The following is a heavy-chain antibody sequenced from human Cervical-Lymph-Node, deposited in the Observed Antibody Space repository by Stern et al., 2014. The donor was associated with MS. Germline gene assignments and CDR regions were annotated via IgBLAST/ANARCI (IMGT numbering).Heavy chain of an antibody. V-gene: IGHV5-51*03. J-gene: IGHJ6*02. CDR1: GYSFATYW. CDR3: ARPGDDTAKYGLDV. CDR2: IYPGDSDT. Sequence: EVQLVESGAEVKKPGESLKISCKGSGYSFATYWIGWVRQMPGKGLERMGIIYPGDSDTRGRPSFQGPVTISADKSISPAYLHWSSLKASDTAMYYCARPGDDTAKYGLDVWGQGTTVTVSS. D-gene: IGHD5-18*01.